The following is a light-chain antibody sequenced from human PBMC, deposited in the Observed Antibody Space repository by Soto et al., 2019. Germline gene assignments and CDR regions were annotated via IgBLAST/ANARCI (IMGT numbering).Light chain of an antibody. Sequence: QSVLTQPPSASGTPGQRVTISCSGSSSNIGSNTVNWYQQLPGTAPKLLIYSNNQRPSGVPDRFSGSRSGTSASLAISGLQSEDEGDYYCAAWDDSLNGRGVSGGGTKLTVL. CDR1: SSNIGSNT. J-gene: IGLJ3*02. V-gene: IGLV1-44*01. CDR3: AAWDDSLNGRGV. CDR2: SNN.